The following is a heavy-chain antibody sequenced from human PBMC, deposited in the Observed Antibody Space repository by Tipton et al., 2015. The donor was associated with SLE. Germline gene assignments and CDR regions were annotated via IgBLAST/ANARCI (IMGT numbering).Heavy chain of an antibody. D-gene: IGHD3-22*01. CDR1: GGTFSSYA. Sequence: QLVQSGAEVKKPGSSVKVSCKASGGTFSSYAISWVRQAPGQGLEWMGGIIPVFGTANCAQKFQGRVTITADESTSTAYMELSSLRSEDTAVYYCARREYLYDSSGYLDYWGQGTLVTVSS. CDR2: IIPVFGTA. V-gene: IGHV1-69*01. CDR3: ARREYLYDSSGYLDY. J-gene: IGHJ4*02.